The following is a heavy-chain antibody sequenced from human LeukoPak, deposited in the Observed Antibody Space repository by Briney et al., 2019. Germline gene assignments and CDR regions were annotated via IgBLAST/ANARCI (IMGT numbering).Heavy chain of an antibody. CDR1: GYTFTSYY. Sequence: ASVKVSCKASGYTFTSYYMHWVRQAPGQGLEWMGIINPSGGSTSYAQKFQGRVTMTRDTSTSTVYMELSSLRSEDTAVYYCARVRRYYDSSGYRIFDYWGQGTLVTVSS. CDR3: ARVRRYYDSSGYRIFDY. J-gene: IGHJ4*02. V-gene: IGHV1-46*01. CDR2: INPSGGST. D-gene: IGHD3-22*01.